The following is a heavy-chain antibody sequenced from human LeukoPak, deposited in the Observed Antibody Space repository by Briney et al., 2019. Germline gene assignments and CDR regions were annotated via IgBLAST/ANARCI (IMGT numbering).Heavy chain of an antibody. CDR1: GFTFSSYS. D-gene: IGHD1-14*01. V-gene: IGHV3-21*01. CDR2: ISSSSSYI. J-gene: IGHJ3*02. CDR3: ARDLPRITGAFDI. Sequence: GGSLRLSCAASGFTFSSYSMNWVRQAPGKGLEWVSSISSSSSYIYYADSVKGRFTISRDNAKNSLYLQMNSLRAEDTAVYYCARDLPRITGAFDIWGQGTMVTVSS.